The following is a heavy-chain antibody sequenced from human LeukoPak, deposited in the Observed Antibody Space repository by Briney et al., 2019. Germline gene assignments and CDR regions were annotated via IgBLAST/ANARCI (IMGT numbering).Heavy chain of an antibody. Sequence: GGSLRLSCAASGFTFSIYWMHWVRQAPGKGLVWVSRISSEGSSTTYADSVKGRFTISRDNAKDTLYLQMNSLRAEDTAVYYCARDVVGPLDYWGQGTLVTVSS. CDR2: ISSEGSST. J-gene: IGHJ4*02. V-gene: IGHV3-74*01. CDR3: ARDVVGPLDY. CDR1: GFTFSIYW. D-gene: IGHD1-26*01.